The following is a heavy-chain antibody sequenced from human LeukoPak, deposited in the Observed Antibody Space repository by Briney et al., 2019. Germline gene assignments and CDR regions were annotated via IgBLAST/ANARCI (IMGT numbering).Heavy chain of an antibody. CDR2: IKGDGSST. CDR3: ARDGYSFGHDFDY. CDR1: GFTFSTYA. J-gene: IGHJ4*02. Sequence: GGSLRLSCAASGFTFSTYAVNWVRHTPGKGLVWVSRIKGDGSSTSYADSVKGRFTISRDNAKNTLYLQMNSLRAEDTAVYYCARDGYSFGHDFDYWGQGTLVTVSS. D-gene: IGHD5-18*01. V-gene: IGHV3-74*01.